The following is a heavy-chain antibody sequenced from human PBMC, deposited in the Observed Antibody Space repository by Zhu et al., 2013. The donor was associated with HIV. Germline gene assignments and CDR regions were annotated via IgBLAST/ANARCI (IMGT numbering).Heavy chain of an antibody. CDR1: GYTFTAYY. J-gene: IGHJ3*02. CDR3: ARVGYSGYGGAFDI. D-gene: IGHD5-12*01. Sequence: QEQLVQSGAEVKKPGASVKVSCKASGYTFTAYYIHWVRQDPGQGLGWMGWINPNSGDTNYAQNFQGRVTMTRDTSISTAYMELSRLRSDDTAVYYCARVGYSGYGGAFDIWGQGTMVTVS. V-gene: IGHV1-2*02. CDR2: INPNSGDT.